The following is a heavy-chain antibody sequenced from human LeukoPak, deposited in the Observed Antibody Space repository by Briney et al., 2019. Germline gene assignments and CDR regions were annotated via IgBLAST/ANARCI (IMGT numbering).Heavy chain of an antibody. V-gene: IGHV4-59*01. J-gene: IGHJ6*03. Sequence: SETLSLTCTVSGGSISSYYWGWIRQPPGKGLEWIGYIYYSGSTNYNPSLKSRVTISVDTSKNQFSLKLSSVTAADTAVYYCARVGIPGYYYYMDVWGKGTTVTISS. CDR3: ARVGIPGYYYYMDV. CDR1: GGSISSYY. CDR2: IYYSGST. D-gene: IGHD6-13*01.